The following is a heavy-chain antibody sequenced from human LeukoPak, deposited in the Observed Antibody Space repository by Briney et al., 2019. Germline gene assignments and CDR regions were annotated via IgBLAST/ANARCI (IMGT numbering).Heavy chain of an antibody. CDR2: IYYSGST. V-gene: IGHV4-39*01. CDR3: ARMTTVPTGGGNYFGY. CDR1: GGSISSSSYY. D-gene: IGHD4-17*01. J-gene: IGHJ4*02. Sequence: KPSETLSLTCTVSGGSISSSSYYWGWIRQPPGKGLEWIGSIYYSGSTYYNPSLKSRVTISVDTSKNQFSLKLSSVTAADTAVYYCARMTTVPTGGGNYFGYWGQGTLVTVSS.